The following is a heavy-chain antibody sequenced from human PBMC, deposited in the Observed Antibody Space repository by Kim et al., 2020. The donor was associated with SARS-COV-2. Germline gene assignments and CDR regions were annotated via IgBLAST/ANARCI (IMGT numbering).Heavy chain of an antibody. J-gene: IGHJ4*02. CDR3: ARGRGSGWTFVDY. D-gene: IGHD6-19*01. V-gene: IGHV3-33*05. CDR1: GFSSFTYG. Sequence: GGSLRLSCAASGFSSFTYGMNWVRQAPGSGLEWVTLISYDGINKYYTDSVKGRFTISRDSSKNTHYLQMNSLRAEDTAVYYCARGRGSGWTFVDYWGQGT. CDR2: ISYDGINK.